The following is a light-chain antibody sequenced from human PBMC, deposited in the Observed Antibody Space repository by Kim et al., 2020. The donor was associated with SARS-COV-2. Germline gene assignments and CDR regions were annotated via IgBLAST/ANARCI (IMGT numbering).Light chain of an antibody. CDR3: LQDYNYPPT. J-gene: IGKJ1*01. V-gene: IGKV1-6*01. CDR1: QGIRNV. CDR2: ATS. Sequence: ASVGDRVTITCLASQGIRNVLAWYQQRPGKAPKLLIYATSSLQGGVPSRFSGSGSGTDFTLSISSLQPEDSATYYCLQDYNYPPTFGQGTKVDIK.